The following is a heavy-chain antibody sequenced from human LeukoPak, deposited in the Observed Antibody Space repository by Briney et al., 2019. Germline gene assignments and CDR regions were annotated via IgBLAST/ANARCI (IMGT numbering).Heavy chain of an antibody. Sequence: ASVMVSCQGSRYTLSKDFTQWVRQAPGQGLEWMGWISAYNGNTNYAQKLQGRVTMTTESSTNTAYMELRSLRSDDTAVYYCARSAVADTLSAYYFGYWGQGTLVTVSS. CDR3: ARSAVADTLSAYYFGY. CDR2: ISAYNGNT. CDR1: RYTLSKDF. D-gene: IGHD6-19*01. J-gene: IGHJ4*02. V-gene: IGHV1-18*04.